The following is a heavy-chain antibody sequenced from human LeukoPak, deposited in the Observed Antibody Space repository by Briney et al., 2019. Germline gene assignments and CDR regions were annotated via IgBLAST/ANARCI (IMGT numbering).Heavy chain of an antibody. Sequence: GASVKVSCKASGYTFTSYYMHWVRQAPGQGLEWMGIINPSGGSTSYAQKFQGRVTMTRDTSTSTVYMELSSLRSVDTAVYYCARDRGYCSGGSCPFFDYWGQGTLVTVSS. J-gene: IGHJ4*02. V-gene: IGHV1-46*01. CDR1: GYTFTSYY. CDR2: INPSGGST. CDR3: ARDRGYCSGGSCPFFDY. D-gene: IGHD2-15*01.